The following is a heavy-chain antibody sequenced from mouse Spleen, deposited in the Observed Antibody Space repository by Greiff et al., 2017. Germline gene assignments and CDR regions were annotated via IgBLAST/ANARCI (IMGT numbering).Heavy chain of an antibody. CDR2: IYPGDGDT. CDR3: ARGGVDY. Sequence: VQLQQSGPELVKPGASVKISCKASGYAFSSSWMNWVKQRPGKGLEWIGRIYPGDGDTNYNGKFKGKATLTADKSSSTAYMQLSSLTSEDSAVYFCARGGVDYWGQGTTLTVSS. V-gene: IGHV1-82*01. CDR1: GYAFSSSW. J-gene: IGHJ2*01.